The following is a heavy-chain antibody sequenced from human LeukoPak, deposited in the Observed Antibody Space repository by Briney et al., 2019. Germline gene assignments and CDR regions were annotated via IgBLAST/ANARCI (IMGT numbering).Heavy chain of an antibody. J-gene: IGHJ6*03. Sequence: GGSLRLSCAASGFTFSSYWMSWVRQAPGKGLEWVANIKQDGSEKYYVDSVKGRFTISRDNAKNSLYLQMNSLRAEDTAVYYCARVGSNSPFYYYYYYMDVWGKGTTVTVSS. CDR1: GFTFSSYW. D-gene: IGHD4-23*01. CDR3: ARVGSNSPFYYYYYYMDV. CDR2: IKQDGSEK. V-gene: IGHV3-7*01.